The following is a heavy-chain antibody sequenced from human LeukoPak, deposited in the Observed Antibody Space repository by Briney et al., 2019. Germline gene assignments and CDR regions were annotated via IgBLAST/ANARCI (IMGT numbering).Heavy chain of an antibody. CDR2: IYYSGST. CDR1: GGSISSYY. J-gene: IGHJ1*01. V-gene: IGHV4-59*01. CDR3: ARVESSSWYFHH. Sequence: SETLSLTCTVSGGSISSYYWSWIRQPPGKGLEGIGYIYYSGSTNYNPSLKSRVTISVDTSKNQFSLKLSSVTAADTAVYYCARVESSSWYFHHWDQGTLVTVSS. D-gene: IGHD6-13*01.